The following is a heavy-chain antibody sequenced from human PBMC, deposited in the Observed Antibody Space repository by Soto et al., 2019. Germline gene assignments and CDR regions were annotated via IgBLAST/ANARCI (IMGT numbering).Heavy chain of an antibody. D-gene: IGHD3-10*01. CDR1: GFTFSSYG. CDR3: AKDSGAFDI. Sequence: GGSLRLSCAASGFTFSSYGMHWVRQAPGKGLEWVAVISYDGSNKYYADSVKGRFTISRDNSKNTLYLQMNSLRAEDTAVYYCAKDSGAFDIWGQGTMVTVSS. V-gene: IGHV3-30*18. CDR2: ISYDGSNK. J-gene: IGHJ3*02.